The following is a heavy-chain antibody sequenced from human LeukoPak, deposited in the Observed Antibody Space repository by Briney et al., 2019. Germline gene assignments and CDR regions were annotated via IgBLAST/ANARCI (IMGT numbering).Heavy chain of an antibody. V-gene: IGHV3-7*03. Sequence: GGSLRLSCAASGFTFSSYWMSWVRQAPGKGLEWVANIKQDGSEKYYVDSVKGRFTISRDNAKNSLYLQMNSLRAEDTALYYCAKDSERRITMVRGVIDYWGQGTLVTVSS. CDR2: IKQDGSEK. J-gene: IGHJ4*02. D-gene: IGHD3-10*01. CDR3: AKDSERRITMVRGVIDY. CDR1: GFTFSSYW.